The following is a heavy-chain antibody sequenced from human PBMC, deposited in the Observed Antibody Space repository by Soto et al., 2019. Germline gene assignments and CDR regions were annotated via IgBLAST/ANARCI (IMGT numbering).Heavy chain of an antibody. D-gene: IGHD2-2*02. Sequence: QVQLVESGGGVVQPGRSLRLSCAASGFTFSSYGMHWVRQAPGKGLEWVAVISYDGSNKYYADSVKGRFTISRDNSKNTLYLQMNSLGAEDTAVYYCAKDHGIVVVPAAIALSYGMDVWGQGTTVTVSS. CDR3: AKDHGIVVVPAAIALSYGMDV. V-gene: IGHV3-30*18. CDR1: GFTFSSYG. CDR2: ISYDGSNK. J-gene: IGHJ6*02.